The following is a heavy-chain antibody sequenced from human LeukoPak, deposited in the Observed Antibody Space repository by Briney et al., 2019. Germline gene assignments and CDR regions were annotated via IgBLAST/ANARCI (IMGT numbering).Heavy chain of an antibody. CDR3: AKVNVVVPAAIHYFDY. CDR1: GFTFSSYA. D-gene: IGHD2-2*02. J-gene: IGHJ4*02. Sequence: GGSLRLSCAASGFTFSSYAMSWVRQAPGKGLEWVSAISGSGGSTYYADSVKGRFTISRDNSKNTLYLQMNSLRAEDTAVYYCAKVNVVVPAAIHYFDYWGQGTLVTVSS. V-gene: IGHV3-23*01. CDR2: ISGSGGST.